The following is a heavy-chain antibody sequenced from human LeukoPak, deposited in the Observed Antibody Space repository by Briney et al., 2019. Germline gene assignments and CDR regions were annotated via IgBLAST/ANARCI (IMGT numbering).Heavy chain of an antibody. CDR3: VVRDHSGIHRGDY. D-gene: IGHD1-26*01. V-gene: IGHV3-66*01. CDR2: ISTGETT. J-gene: IGHJ4*02. CDR1: GFTVSSNY. Sequence: GGFLRLSCAASGFTVSSNYMSWVRQAPGKGLEWVSLISTGETTYYADSVKGRFTISRDSSKSTLYLQMNRLRAEDTAVYYCVVRDHSGIHRGDYWGQGALVTVSS.